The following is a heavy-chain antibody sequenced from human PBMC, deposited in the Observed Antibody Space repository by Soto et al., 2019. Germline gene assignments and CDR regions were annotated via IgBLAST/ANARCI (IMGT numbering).Heavy chain of an antibody. CDR3: AKFDGLSGRGYYYYGLDV. J-gene: IGHJ6*02. Sequence: GGSLRLSCAASGFTFSSYAMSWVRQAPGKGLEWVSAISGSGGSTYYADSVKGRFTISRDNSKNTLYLQMNSLRAEDTAVYYCAKFDGLSGRGYYYYGLDVWGQGTTVTV. CDR1: GFTFSSYA. CDR2: ISGSGGST. V-gene: IGHV3-23*01. D-gene: IGHD3-16*02.